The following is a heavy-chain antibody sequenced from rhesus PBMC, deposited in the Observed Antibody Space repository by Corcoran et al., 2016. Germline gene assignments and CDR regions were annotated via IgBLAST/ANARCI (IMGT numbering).Heavy chain of an antibody. J-gene: IGHJ4*01. CDR1: GFTFSDYY. V-gene: IGHV3-178*01. Sequence: EVQLVESGGGLAKPGGSPRLSCEASGFTFSDYYMDWVRQAPGKGLEWVSRFRNARGSTGYSVSVNGRFTISRENAKNTLYFQMNSLRAEDTAVYYCARERISPYYFDYWGQGVLVTVSS. D-gene: IGHD2-15*01. CDR2: FRNARGST. CDR3: ARERISPYYFDY.